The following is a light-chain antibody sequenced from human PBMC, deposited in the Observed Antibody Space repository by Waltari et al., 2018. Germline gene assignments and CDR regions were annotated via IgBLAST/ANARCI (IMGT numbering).Light chain of an antibody. J-gene: IGKJ1*01. Sequence: EIVMTQSPATLSVSPGERATLPGRASQSVSSNLAWYQQQPGQAPRLLIYGASTRATGIPARFSGSGSGTEFTLTISSLQSEDFAVYYCQQYNNWPWTFGQGTKVEIK. V-gene: IGKV3-15*01. CDR1: QSVSSN. CDR3: QQYNNWPWT. CDR2: GAS.